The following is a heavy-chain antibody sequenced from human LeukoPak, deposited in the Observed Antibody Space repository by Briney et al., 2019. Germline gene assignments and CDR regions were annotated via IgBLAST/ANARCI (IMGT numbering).Heavy chain of an antibody. CDR2: ISSSSTTI. D-gene: IGHD5-18*01. Sequence: GGALRLSRAASVFTFSSYEMNWVRQAPGKGLEWVSYISSSSTTIHYADSVKGRFTISRENSKNTLYLQMNSLRAEDAAVYYCAKRGYSYGLAWGQGTLVTVSS. CDR3: AKRGYSYGLA. CDR1: VFTFSSYE. J-gene: IGHJ5*02. V-gene: IGHV3-48*03.